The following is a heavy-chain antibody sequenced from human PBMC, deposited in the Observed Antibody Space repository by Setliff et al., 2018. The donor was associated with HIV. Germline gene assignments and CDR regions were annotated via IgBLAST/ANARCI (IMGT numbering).Heavy chain of an antibody. CDR1: GGSIRSSSYY. CDR3: ARVLNPSDAFDI. Sequence: SETLSLTCNVSGGSIRSSSYYWGWIRQPPGKGLEWIGTLYFTGSTYYNPSLKSRVTISVDTSKNQFSLKLSSVTAADTAVYYCARVLNPSDAFDIWGQGTMVTV. CDR2: LYFTGST. V-gene: IGHV4-39*07. J-gene: IGHJ3*02.